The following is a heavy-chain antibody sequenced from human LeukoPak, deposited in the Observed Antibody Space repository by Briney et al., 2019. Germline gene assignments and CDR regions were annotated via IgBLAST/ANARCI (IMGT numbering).Heavy chain of an antibody. V-gene: IGHV4-31*03. J-gene: IGHJ4*02. Sequence: SETLSLTCTVSGGSISSGGYYWSWIRQHPGKGLEWIGYIYYSGSTYYNPSLKSRVTISVDTSKNQFSLKLSSVTAADTAVYYFARGRYSYGDFFDYWGQGTLVTVSS. CDR2: IYYSGST. D-gene: IGHD5-18*01. CDR3: ARGRYSYGDFFDY. CDR1: GGSISSGGYY.